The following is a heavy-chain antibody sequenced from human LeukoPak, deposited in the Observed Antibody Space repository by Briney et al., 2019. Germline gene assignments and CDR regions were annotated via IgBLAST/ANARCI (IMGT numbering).Heavy chain of an antibody. V-gene: IGHV3-23*01. CDR2: ISGSGANT. D-gene: IGHD6-19*01. Sequence: GGSLRLSCVASGFTFSSYAMGWVRQAPGQGLEWVSTISGSGANTFYADSVKGRLSISRDNLKNTLYLQMNSLGAEDTAVYYCAKERARPYSSGDLGDWGQGTLVTVSS. CDR3: AKERARPYSSGDLGD. J-gene: IGHJ4*02. CDR1: GFTFSSYA.